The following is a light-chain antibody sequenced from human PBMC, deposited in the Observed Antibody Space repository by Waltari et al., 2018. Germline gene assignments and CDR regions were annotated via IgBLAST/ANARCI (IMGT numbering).Light chain of an antibody. CDR3: SSYTSSSAL. V-gene: IGLV2-14*01. J-gene: IGLJ3*02. CDR1: SSDVGGYNY. Sequence: QSALTHPASVSGSPGQSITISCTGTSSDVGGYNYVSWYQQHPGNAPKPMIYDVSKRPSGLSNRFSGSKSGNAASLTISGLQAEDEADYYCSSYTSSSALFGGGTKLTVL. CDR2: DVS.